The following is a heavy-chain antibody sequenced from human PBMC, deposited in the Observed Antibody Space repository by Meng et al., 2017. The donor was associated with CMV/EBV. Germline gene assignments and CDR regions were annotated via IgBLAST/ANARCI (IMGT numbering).Heavy chain of an antibody. Sequence: GSLRLSCAVSGFTFSNAWMSWVRQAPGKGLEWVGRIKSKTDGGTTDYAAPVKGRFTISRDDSKNTLYLQMNSLKTEDTAVYYCTTEWIAAAGTPDYWGQGTLVTVSS. CDR1: GFTFSNAW. J-gene: IGHJ4*02. CDR3: TTEWIAAAGTPDY. CDR2: IKSKTDGGTT. V-gene: IGHV3-15*01. D-gene: IGHD6-13*01.